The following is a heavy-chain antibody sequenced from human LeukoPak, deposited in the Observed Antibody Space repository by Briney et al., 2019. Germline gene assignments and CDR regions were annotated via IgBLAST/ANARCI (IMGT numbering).Heavy chain of an antibody. J-gene: IGHJ5*02. Sequence: PSETLSLTCTVSGYSISSGYYWSWIRQPPGKGLEWIGYIYYSGSTNYNPSLKSRVTISVDTSKNQFSLKLSSVTAADTAVYYCARGSGMLYDSWFDPWGQGTLVTVSS. CDR2: IYYSGST. V-gene: IGHV4-61*01. CDR3: ARGSGMLYDSWFDP. D-gene: IGHD2-8*01. CDR1: GYSISSGYY.